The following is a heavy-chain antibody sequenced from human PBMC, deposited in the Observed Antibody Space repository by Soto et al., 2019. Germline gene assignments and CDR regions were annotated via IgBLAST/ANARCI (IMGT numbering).Heavy chain of an antibody. Sequence: QVQLQESGPGLVKPSQTLSLTCTVSGGSISSGGYYWSWIRQHPGKGLEWIGYIYYSGSTYYNPSLKSRVTISVDTSKNQFSLKLSSVTAADTAVYYCAREVIGSSWYRPRLGFDPWGQGTLVTVSS. CDR1: GGSISSGGYY. CDR2: IYYSGST. J-gene: IGHJ5*02. CDR3: AREVIGSSWYRPRLGFDP. V-gene: IGHV4-31*03. D-gene: IGHD6-13*01.